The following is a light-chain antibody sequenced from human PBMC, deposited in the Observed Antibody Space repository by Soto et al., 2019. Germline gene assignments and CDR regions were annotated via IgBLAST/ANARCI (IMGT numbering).Light chain of an antibody. J-gene: IGLJ2*01. V-gene: IGLV2-23*01. CDR3: CSYAGSSTPHVV. Sequence: QSVLTQPASVSGSPGQSITISCTGTSSDVGSYNLVSWYQQHPGKAPKLMIYEGSKRPSGVSNRFSGSKSGNTASLTISGLQAEDEADCCCCSYAGSSTPHVVFGGGTKVTVL. CDR1: SSDVGSYNL. CDR2: EGS.